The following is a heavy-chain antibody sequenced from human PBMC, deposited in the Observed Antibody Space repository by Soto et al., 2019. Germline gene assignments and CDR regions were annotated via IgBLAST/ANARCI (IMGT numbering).Heavy chain of an antibody. Sequence: ASVKVSCKASGYTFTRYGISWVRQAPGQGLEWMGWINSYNGYTNYAQKFQGRVTMTTDTSTSTAYMELRSLRSDDTAVYYCAIEALRWFGELLRRTPGMDVWGQGTTVTVSS. V-gene: IGHV1-18*01. CDR3: AIEALRWFGELLRRTPGMDV. CDR2: INSYNGYT. J-gene: IGHJ6*02. CDR1: GYTFTRYG. D-gene: IGHD3-10*01.